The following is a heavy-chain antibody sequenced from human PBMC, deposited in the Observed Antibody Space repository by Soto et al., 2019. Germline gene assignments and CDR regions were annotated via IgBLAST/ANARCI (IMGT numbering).Heavy chain of an antibody. CDR3: ARVNCSSTSCFLDY. CDR1: GGSISSGGYY. J-gene: IGHJ4*02. D-gene: IGHD2-2*01. CDR2: IYYSGST. Sequence: SETLSLTCTVSGGSISSGGYYWSWIRQHPGKGLEWIGYIYYSGSTHYNPSLKSRVTISVDTSKNQFSLKLSSVTAADTAVYYCARVNCSSTSCFLDYWGQGTLVTVSS. V-gene: IGHV4-31*03.